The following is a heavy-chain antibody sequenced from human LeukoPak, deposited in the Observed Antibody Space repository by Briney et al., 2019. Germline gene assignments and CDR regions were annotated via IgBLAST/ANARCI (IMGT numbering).Heavy chain of an antibody. CDR2: ISAYYGNT. D-gene: IGHD3-22*01. J-gene: IGHJ3*02. V-gene: IGHV1-18*01. Sequence: GASVKLSCKASGYPFTNYGISWVRQAPGHGLEWMVWISAYYGNTNYAQKLQRRDNITTDTSTRTLHMALRRLTSGDTPVYLCARDGHRGYFYDSSGRGDACDIWVRGTKAGVCS. CDR1: GYPFTNYG. CDR3: ARDGHRGYFYDSSGRGDACDI.